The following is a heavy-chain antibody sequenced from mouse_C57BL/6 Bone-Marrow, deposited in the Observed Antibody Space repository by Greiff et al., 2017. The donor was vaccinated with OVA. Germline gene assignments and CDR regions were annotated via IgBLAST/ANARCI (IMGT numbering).Heavy chain of an antibody. V-gene: IGHV5-17*01. J-gene: IGHJ1*03. CDR2: ISSGSSTI. CDR3: GSLHLLWPGYFDV. D-gene: IGHD2-1*01. CDR1: GFTFSDYG. Sequence: EVMLVESGGGLVKPGGSLKLSCAASGFTFSDYGMHWVRQAPEKGLEWVAYISSGSSTIYYADTVKGRFTISRDNAKNTLFLQLTSLRSEDTAMYYCGSLHLLWPGYFDVWGTGTTVTVSS.